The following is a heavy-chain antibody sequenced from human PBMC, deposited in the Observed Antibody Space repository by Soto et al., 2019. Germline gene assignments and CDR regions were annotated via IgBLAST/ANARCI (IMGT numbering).Heavy chain of an antibody. V-gene: IGHV4-4*07. D-gene: IGHD3-3*01. J-gene: IGHJ4*02. CDR3: ARGGQDFWSGPFDY. CDR2: IDTSGST. Sequence: SETVSLTCTFSGGSISNYYCNWIRQPAGKGLEWIGRIDTSGSTNYNPSLKSRVTMSVDTSKQEFSLKLRSVTAADTALYYCARGGQDFWSGPFDYWGRGALVTVSA. CDR1: GGSISNYY.